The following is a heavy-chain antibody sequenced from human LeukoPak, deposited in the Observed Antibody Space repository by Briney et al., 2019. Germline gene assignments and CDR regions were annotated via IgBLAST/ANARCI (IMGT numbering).Heavy chain of an antibody. CDR2: IYYSGST. CDR1: GGSISSYY. D-gene: IGHD5-18*01. CDR3: ARYSYGYFLDGANWFDP. V-gene: IGHV4-59*08. J-gene: IGHJ5*02. Sequence: PSETLSLTCTVSGGSISSYYWSWIRQPPGKGLEWIGYIYYSGSTNYNPSLKSRVTISVDTSKNQFSLKLSSVTAADTAVYYCARYSYGYFLDGANWFDPWGQGTLVTVSS.